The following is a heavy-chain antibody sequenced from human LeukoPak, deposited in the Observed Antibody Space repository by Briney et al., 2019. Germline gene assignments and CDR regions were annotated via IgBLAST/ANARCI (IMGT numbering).Heavy chain of an antibody. Sequence: GGSLRLSCAASGFTFSGYAISWVRRAPGRGLEWVSVISGSGGITYYADSVKGRFTISRDNSKNTLYLQMNSLRAEDTAVYYCAKDELRYFDLLDYWGQGTLVTVSS. CDR1: GFTFSGYA. CDR3: AKDELRYFDLLDY. J-gene: IGHJ4*02. CDR2: ISGSGGIT. V-gene: IGHV3-23*01. D-gene: IGHD3-9*01.